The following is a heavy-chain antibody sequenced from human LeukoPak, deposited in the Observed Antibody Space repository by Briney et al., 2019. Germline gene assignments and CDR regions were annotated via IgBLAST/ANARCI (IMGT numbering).Heavy chain of an antibody. Sequence: GGSLRLSCAASGFTFRHYALHWVRQAPGKGLEWMALVSYDETEKFYAPSVKGRFTISRDDSKNTLYLQMNSLRAEDTAVYYCHKPAAAAGSIFDYWGQGTLVTVSS. V-gene: IGHV3-30*04. CDR2: VSYDETEK. CDR3: HKPAAAAGSIFDY. CDR1: GFTFRHYA. J-gene: IGHJ4*02. D-gene: IGHD6-13*01.